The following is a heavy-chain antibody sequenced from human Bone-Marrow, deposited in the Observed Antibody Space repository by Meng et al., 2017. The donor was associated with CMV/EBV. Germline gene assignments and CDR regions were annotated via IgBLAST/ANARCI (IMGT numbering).Heavy chain of an antibody. J-gene: IGHJ6*02. CDR3: ARVSLGYCSSTSCYPASWGYYYYHGMDV. CDR1: GFTFSSYW. D-gene: IGHD2-2*01. Sequence: SCAASGFTFSSYWMSWVRQAPGKGLEWVANIKQDGSEKYYVDSVKGRFTISRDNAKNSLYLQMNSLRAEDTAVYYCARVSLGYCSSTSCYPASWGYYYYHGMDVWGQGTTVTFSS. V-gene: IGHV3-7*01. CDR2: IKQDGSEK.